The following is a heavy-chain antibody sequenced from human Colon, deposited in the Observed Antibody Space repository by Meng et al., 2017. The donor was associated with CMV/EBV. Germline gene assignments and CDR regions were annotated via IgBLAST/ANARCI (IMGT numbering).Heavy chain of an antibody. CDR1: GFSFSGSG. CDR3: SNGLLGVQGH. Sequence: GQLGKSGGDVVQAGGSLRLSLGASGFSFSGSGIHWLREAPGKRLEWVSFIDTTNNYYADSVMGRFTISRDDSKRMVYLQMNNLKTEDTAMYFCSNGLLGVQGHWGQGTLVTVSS. D-gene: IGHD3-3*01. CDR2: IDTTNN. V-gene: IGHV3-30*02. J-gene: IGHJ4*02.